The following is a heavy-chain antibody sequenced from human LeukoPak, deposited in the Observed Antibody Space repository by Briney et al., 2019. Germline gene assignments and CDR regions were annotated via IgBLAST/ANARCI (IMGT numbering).Heavy chain of an antibody. CDR3: AREGIAVAGTSGYYFDY. J-gene: IGHJ4*02. Sequence: ASVKVSCKASGYTFTGYYMHWVRQAPGQGLEWMGIINPSGGSTSYAQKFQGRVTMTRDTSTSTVYMELSSLRSEDTAVYYCAREGIAVAGTSGYYFDYWGQGTLVTVSS. V-gene: IGHV1-46*01. CDR2: INPSGGST. D-gene: IGHD6-19*01. CDR1: GYTFTGYY.